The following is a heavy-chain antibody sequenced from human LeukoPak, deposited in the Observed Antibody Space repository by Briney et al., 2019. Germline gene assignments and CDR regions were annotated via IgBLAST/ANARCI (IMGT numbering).Heavy chain of an antibody. CDR3: ARDIRDYGGNLPSDY. CDR1: GGTFSSYA. CDR2: IIPIFGTV. D-gene: IGHD4-23*01. Sequence: SVKVSCKASGGTFSSYAISWVRQAPGQGLEWMGGIIPIFGTVNYAQKFQGRVTITADKSTSTAYMELSSLRSEDTAVYYCARDIRDYGGNLPSDYWGQGTLVTVSS. V-gene: IGHV1-69*06. J-gene: IGHJ4*02.